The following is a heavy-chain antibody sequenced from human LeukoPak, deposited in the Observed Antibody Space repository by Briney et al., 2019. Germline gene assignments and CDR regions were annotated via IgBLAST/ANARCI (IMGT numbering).Heavy chain of an antibody. D-gene: IGHD3-3*01. Sequence: GRSLRLSCAASGFTFSSYGMPWVRQAPGKGLEWVAVISYDGSNKYYADSVKGRFTISRDNSKNTLYLHMNSLRAEDTAVYYCAKSLRPGLYYYYGMDVWGQGTTVTVSS. V-gene: IGHV3-30*18. CDR2: ISYDGSNK. CDR1: GFTFSSYG. CDR3: AKSLRPGLYYYYGMDV. J-gene: IGHJ6*02.